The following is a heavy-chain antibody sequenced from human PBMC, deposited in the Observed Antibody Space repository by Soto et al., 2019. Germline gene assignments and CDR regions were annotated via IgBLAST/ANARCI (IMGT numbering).Heavy chain of an antibody. CDR1: GFTFSSYA. V-gene: IGHV3-23*01. Sequence: GGSLRLSCAASGFTFSSYAMSWVRQAPGKGLEWVSAISGSGGSTYYADSVKGRFTISRDNSKNTLYLQTNSLRAEDTAVYYCAKKGEAGDGSGWSLDYWGQGTLVTVSS. CDR3: AKKGEAGDGSGWSLDY. D-gene: IGHD6-19*01. CDR2: ISGSGGST. J-gene: IGHJ4*02.